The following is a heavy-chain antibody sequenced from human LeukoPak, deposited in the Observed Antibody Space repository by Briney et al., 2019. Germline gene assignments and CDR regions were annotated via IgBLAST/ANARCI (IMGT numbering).Heavy chain of an antibody. Sequence: GGSLRLSCAASGFTFSSSAMSWVRQAPGKGLEWVSAISGNGGSTYYADSVKGRFTISRDNSKNTLYLQMNSLRAEDTAVYYCAKRYSSSWYDYFDYWGQGTLVTVSS. CDR1: GFTFSSSA. CDR3: AKRYSSSWYDYFDY. J-gene: IGHJ4*02. CDR2: ISGNGGST. D-gene: IGHD6-13*01. V-gene: IGHV3-23*01.